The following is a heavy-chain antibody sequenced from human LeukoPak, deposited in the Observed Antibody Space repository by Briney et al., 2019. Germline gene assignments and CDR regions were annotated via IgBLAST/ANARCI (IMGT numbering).Heavy chain of an antibody. CDR3: ARVEASGYDYGSFDY. J-gene: IGHJ4*02. CDR2: IKNDGSGK. D-gene: IGHD5-12*01. V-gene: IGHV3-7*01. CDR1: GFTFSSYA. Sequence: GGSLRLSCAASGFTFSSYAMHWVRQAPGPGLEWVADIKNDGSGKYYVESVKGRFTISRDESKNSLYLKMSSLRADDTAVYYCARVEASGYDYGSFDYWGQGTLVTVSS.